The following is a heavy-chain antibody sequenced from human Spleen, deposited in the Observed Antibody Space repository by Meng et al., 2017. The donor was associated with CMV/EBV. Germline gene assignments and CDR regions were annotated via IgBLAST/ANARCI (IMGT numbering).Heavy chain of an antibody. J-gene: IGHJ6*02. CDR2: IIGSGGSA. Sequence: GGSLRLSCAGSGFTFSSYAMSWVRQAPGKGLEWVSSIIGSGGSAYYADSVKGRFTISRDNSKNTLYLQMNSLRAEDSAVYYCARRVLGIPITGTTPRGSYGMDVWGQGTTVTVSS. D-gene: IGHD1-7*01. CDR3: ARRVLGIPITGTTPRGSYGMDV. CDR1: GFTFSSYA. V-gene: IGHV3-23*01.